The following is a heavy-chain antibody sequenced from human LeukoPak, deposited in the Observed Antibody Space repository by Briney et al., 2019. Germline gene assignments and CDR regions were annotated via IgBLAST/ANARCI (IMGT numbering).Heavy chain of an antibody. D-gene: IGHD3-22*01. V-gene: IGHV3-30-3*01. CDR1: GFTFRNYA. CDR2: ISYDGSNK. J-gene: IGHJ3*02. CDR3: ARAAPYYYDSSGYSAFDS. Sequence: GGSLRLSCAASGFTFRNYAMHWVRQAPGKGLEWVAVISYDGSNKYYADSVKGRFTISRDNAKNSLYLQMNSLRDEDTAVYYCARAAPYYYDSSGYSAFDSWGQGTMVTVSA.